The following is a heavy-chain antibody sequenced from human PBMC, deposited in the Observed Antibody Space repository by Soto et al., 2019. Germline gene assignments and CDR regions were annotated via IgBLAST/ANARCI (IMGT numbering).Heavy chain of an antibody. D-gene: IGHD6-13*01. J-gene: IGHJ6*02. V-gene: IGHV1-69*06. CDR1: GGTFSSYA. CDR2: IIPIFGTA. Sequence: GASVKVSCKASGGTFSSYAISWVRQAPGQGLEWMGGIIPIFGTANYAQKFQGRVTITADKSTSTAYMELSSLRSEDTATYYCARIAAAGTGAPSYYYYYGMDVWGQGATVTVSS. CDR3: ARIAAAGTGAPSYYYYYGMDV.